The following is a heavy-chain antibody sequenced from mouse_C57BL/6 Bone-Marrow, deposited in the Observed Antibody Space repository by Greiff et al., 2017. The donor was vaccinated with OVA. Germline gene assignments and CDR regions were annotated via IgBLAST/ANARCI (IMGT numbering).Heavy chain of an antibody. V-gene: IGHV7-3*01. CDR3: ARFPHLEGDY. CDR2: IRNKANGYTT. D-gene: IGHD1-2*01. J-gene: IGHJ2*01. CDR1: GFTFTDYY. Sequence: EVKLVESGGGLVQPGGSLSLSCAASGFTFTDYYMSWVRQPPGKALEWLGFIRNKANGYTTEYSASVKGRFTISRDNSQSILYLQMNALRAEDSATYYCARFPHLEGDYWGQGTTLTVSS.